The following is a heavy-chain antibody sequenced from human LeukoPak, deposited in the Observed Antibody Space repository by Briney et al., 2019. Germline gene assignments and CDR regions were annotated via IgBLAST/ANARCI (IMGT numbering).Heavy chain of an antibody. D-gene: IGHD2-21*02. V-gene: IGHV3-33*06. CDR2: IWYDGSNK. Sequence: GGSLRLSCAASGFTFSSYGMHWVRQAPGKGLEWVAIIWYDGSNKYYADSVKGRFTISRDNSKNTLYLQMNSLRAEDTAVYYCAKPYCSGDCYYDYWSQGTLVTVSS. J-gene: IGHJ4*02. CDR3: AKPYCSGDCYYDY. CDR1: GFTFSSYG.